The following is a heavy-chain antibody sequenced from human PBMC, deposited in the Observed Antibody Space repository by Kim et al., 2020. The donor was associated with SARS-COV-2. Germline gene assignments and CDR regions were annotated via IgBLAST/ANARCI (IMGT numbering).Heavy chain of an antibody. CDR1: GFTFSDYY. J-gene: IGHJ6*02. CDR3: AREAVSAAAGIYYYYYGMDV. D-gene: IGHD6-13*01. Sequence: GGSLRLSCAASGFTFSDYYMSWIRQAPGKGLEWVSYISSSSSYTNYADSVKGRFTISRDNAKNSLYLQMNSLRAEDTAVYYCAREAVSAAAGIYYYYYGMDVWGQGTTVTVSS. V-gene: IGHV3-11*05. CDR2: ISSSSSYT.